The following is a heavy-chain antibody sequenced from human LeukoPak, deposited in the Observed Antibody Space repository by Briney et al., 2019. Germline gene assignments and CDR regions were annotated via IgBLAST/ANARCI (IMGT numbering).Heavy chain of an antibody. D-gene: IGHD6-19*01. CDR3: AGGALQIGVAGTNWFDL. Sequence: SSVKVSCKASGCTFSSYAISWVRQAPRQGLEWMGGIIPIFGTANYAQQFQGRVTITADESKRTVYMEVSSQRCEDAAVYYCAGGALQIGVAGTNWFDLWGRGTLVSVS. J-gene: IGHJ5*02. CDR1: GCTFSSYA. V-gene: IGHV1-69*13. CDR2: IIPIFGTA.